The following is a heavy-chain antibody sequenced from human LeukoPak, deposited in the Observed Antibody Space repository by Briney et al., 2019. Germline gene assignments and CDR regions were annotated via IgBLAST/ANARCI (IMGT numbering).Heavy chain of an antibody. CDR1: GFSFSSYT. J-gene: IGHJ4*02. CDR3: ARGGAQYLDS. V-gene: IGHV3-7*01. D-gene: IGHD2/OR15-2a*01. CDR2: MKEDGSDI. Sequence: PGGSLRLSCVASGFSFSSYTMSWVRQAPGKGLEWVAKMKEDGSDIHYVDSVKGRFTICRDNAKNSLCLQMSSLRVEDTAVYYCARGGAQYLDSWGQGILVTVSS.